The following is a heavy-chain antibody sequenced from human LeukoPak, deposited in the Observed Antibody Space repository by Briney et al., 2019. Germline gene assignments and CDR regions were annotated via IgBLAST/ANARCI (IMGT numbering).Heavy chain of an antibody. CDR1: GYTFTSYY. CDR3: ARDRAVAGFRFAY. CDR2: INPSGGST. D-gene: IGHD6-19*01. Sequence: ASVKVSCKTSGYTFTSYYIHWVRQAPGQGLEWMGVINPSGGSTGYPQKLQGRVTMTRDTSTSTVYMELSSLRFEDTAVYYCARDRAVAGFRFAYWGQGTLVTVSS. V-gene: IGHV1-46*01. J-gene: IGHJ4*02.